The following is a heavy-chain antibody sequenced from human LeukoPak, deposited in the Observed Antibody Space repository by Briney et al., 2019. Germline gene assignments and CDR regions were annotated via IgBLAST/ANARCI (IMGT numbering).Heavy chain of an antibody. Sequence: PGGSLRLSCAASGFTFSSYSLNWVRQAPGKGLEWVSSISSSSSYIYYADSVKGRFTISRDNAKNPLYLQMNSLRAEDTAVYYCARDTLYYYGSSDYWGQGTLVTVSS. CDR3: ARDTLYYYGSSDY. CDR2: ISSSSSYI. J-gene: IGHJ4*02. CDR1: GFTFSSYS. V-gene: IGHV3-21*01. D-gene: IGHD3-10*01.